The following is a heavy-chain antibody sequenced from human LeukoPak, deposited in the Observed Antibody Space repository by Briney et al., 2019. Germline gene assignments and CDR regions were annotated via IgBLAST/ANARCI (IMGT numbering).Heavy chain of an antibody. CDR3: ARGGSSTTSKDLFDV. J-gene: IGHJ3*01. CDR2: ISSSSSII. Sequence: PGGSLRLSCAASGFTFSSYSMNWVRQAPGKGLEWVSSISSSSSIIFYADPMKGRFTISRDNAKNSLYLQMNSLTAEDTAAYYCARGGSSTTSKDLFDVWGRGTMVTVSS. V-gene: IGHV3-21*01. D-gene: IGHD2-2*01. CDR1: GFTFSSYS.